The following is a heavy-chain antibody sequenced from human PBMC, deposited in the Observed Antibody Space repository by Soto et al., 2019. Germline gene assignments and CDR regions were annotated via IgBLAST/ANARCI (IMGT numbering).Heavy chain of an antibody. D-gene: IGHD6-13*01. CDR1: GGTFSNHA. CDR2: IIPIFTTT. CDR3: AREVAADGTFREDVFDI. Sequence: QVHLVQSGAEVKKPGSSVKVSCKASGGTFSNHAINWVRQAPGQGLEWMGRIIPIFTTTNYAQKFQGRVTITSDESTLTAYMELSSLKNDDTAVYYCAREVAADGTFREDVFDIWGQGTLVTVSS. V-gene: IGHV1-69*05. J-gene: IGHJ3*02.